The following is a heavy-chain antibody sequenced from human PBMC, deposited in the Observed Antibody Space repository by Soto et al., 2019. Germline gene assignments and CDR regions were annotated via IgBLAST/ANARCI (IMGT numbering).Heavy chain of an antibody. D-gene: IGHD6-13*01. CDR3: AKEDSSSWGSFDY. CDR1: GFTFSSYG. CDR2: ISYDGSNK. V-gene: IGHV3-30*18. J-gene: IGHJ4*02. Sequence: ESGGGVVQPGRSLRLSCAASGFTFSSYGMHWVRQAPGKGLEWVAVISYDGSNKYYADSVKGRFTISRDNSKNTLYLQMNSLRAEDTAVYYCAKEDSSSWGSFDYWGQGTLVTVSS.